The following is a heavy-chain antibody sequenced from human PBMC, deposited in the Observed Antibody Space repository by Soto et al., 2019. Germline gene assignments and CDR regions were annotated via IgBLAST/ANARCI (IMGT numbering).Heavy chain of an antibody. V-gene: IGHV3-11*01. CDR2: ISSSGSTI. CDR1: GFTFSDYY. CDR3: ARQGSSWYSGVNDAFDI. D-gene: IGHD6-13*01. Sequence: QVPLVESGGGLAKPGGSLRLSCAASGFTFSDYYMSWIRQAPGKGLEWVSYISSSGSTIYYADSVKGRFTISRDNAKSSLCLQMNSLRAEDTAVYYCARQGSSWYSGVNDAFDIWGHGTMVTVSS. J-gene: IGHJ3*02.